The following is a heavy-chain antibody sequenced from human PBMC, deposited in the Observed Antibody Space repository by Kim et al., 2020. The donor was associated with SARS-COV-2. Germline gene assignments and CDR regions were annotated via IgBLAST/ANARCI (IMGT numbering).Heavy chain of an antibody. CDR1: GFTFSSYA. J-gene: IGHJ6*02. CDR3: AKVIRGYSYGPYYYYGMDV. V-gene: IGHV3-23*01. CDR2: ISGSGGST. Sequence: GGSLRLSCAASGFTFSSYAMSWVRQAPGKGLEWVSAISGSGGSTYYADSVKGRFTISRDNSKNTLYLQMNSLRAEDTAVYYCAKVIRGYSYGPYYYYGMDVWGQGTTVTVSS. D-gene: IGHD5-18*01.